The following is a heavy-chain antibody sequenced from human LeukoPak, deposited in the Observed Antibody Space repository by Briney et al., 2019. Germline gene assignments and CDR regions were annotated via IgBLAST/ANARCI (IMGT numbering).Heavy chain of an antibody. Sequence: GGSLRLSCAASGFTFSSYAMSWVRQAPGKGLEWVSAISGSGGSTYYADSVKGRFTISRDNSKNTLYLQMNSLRAEDTAVYYCAKDPGYSYGPHYYFDYWGQGTLVTVSS. J-gene: IGHJ4*02. D-gene: IGHD5-18*01. CDR2: ISGSGGST. CDR3: AKDPGYSYGPHYYFDY. V-gene: IGHV3-23*01. CDR1: GFTFSSYA.